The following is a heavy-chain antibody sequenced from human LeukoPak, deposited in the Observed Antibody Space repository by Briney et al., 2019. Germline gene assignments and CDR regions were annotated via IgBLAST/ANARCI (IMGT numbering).Heavy chain of an antibody. V-gene: IGHV4-61*08. D-gene: IGHD5-12*01. CDR2: IYYSGST. J-gene: IGHJ4*02. CDR1: GGSISSGGSY. CDR3: ASSFLSPYSPDY. Sequence: SETLSLTCTVSGGSISSGGSYWSWIRQPPGKGLEWIGYIYYSGSTNYNPSLKSRVTISVDTSKNQFSLKLSSVTAADTAVYYCASSFLSPYSPDYWGQGTLVTVSS.